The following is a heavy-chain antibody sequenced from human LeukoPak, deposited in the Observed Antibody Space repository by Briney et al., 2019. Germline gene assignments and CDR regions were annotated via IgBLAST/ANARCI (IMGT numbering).Heavy chain of an antibody. D-gene: IGHD2-2*01. CDR3: ARAQYCSSTSCYGYYYYYYMDV. CDR2: IYYSGST. V-gene: IGHV4-59*01. CDR1: GGSISSYY. J-gene: IGHJ6*03. Sequence: SETLSLTCTVSGGSISSYYWSWIRQPPGKGLEWIGYIYYSGSTNYNPSLKSRVTISVDTSKNQFSLKLSSVTAADTAVYYCARAQYCSSTSCYGYYYYYYMDVWGKGTTVTISS.